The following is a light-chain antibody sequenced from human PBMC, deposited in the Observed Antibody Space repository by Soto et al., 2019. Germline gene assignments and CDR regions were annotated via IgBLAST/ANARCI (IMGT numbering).Light chain of an antibody. Sequence: IENKHSPATRSVSPGARASLYCEASQSVNSKLAWYQQKPGQAPRLLIYGASTRATGIPARFSGSGSGTEFTLTIIILQSEAVAVYSCQQYNNWPPETFGQGTKVDIK. CDR2: GAS. J-gene: IGKJ1*01. CDR1: QSVNSK. V-gene: IGKV3-15*01. CDR3: QQYNNWPPET.